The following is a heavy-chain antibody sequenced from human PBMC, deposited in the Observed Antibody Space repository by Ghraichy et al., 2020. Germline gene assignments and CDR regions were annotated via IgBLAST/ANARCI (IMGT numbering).Heavy chain of an antibody. CDR3: ARGYGGDGGY. V-gene: IGHV3-7*01. Sequence: GGSLRLSCAASGFTFSNYWMTWVRQAPGKGLEWVANIKQDGSDKFYVDSVKGRFTISRDNAKNSLYLQMNSLRTEDTGLYYCARGYGGDGGYWGQGTLVTVSS. CDR2: IKQDGSDK. J-gene: IGHJ4*02. D-gene: IGHD4-23*01. CDR1: GFTFSNYW.